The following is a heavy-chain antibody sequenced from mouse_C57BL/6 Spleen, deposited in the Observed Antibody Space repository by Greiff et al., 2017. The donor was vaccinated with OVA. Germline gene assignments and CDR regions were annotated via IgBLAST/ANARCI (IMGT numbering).Heavy chain of an antibody. J-gene: IGHJ4*01. CDR3: AKGSSYGFRAMDY. CDR1: GFNIKNTY. Sequence: DVQLQESVAELVRPGASVKLSCTASGFNIKNTYMHWVKQRPEQGLEWIGRIDPANGNTKYAPKFQGKATITADTSSNTAYLQLSSLTSEDTAIYYCAKGSSYGFRAMDYWGQGTSVTVSS. CDR2: IDPANGNT. D-gene: IGHD1-1*01. V-gene: IGHV14-3*01.